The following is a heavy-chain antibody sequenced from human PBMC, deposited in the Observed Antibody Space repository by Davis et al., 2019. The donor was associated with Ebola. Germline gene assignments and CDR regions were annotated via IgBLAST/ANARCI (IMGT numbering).Heavy chain of an antibody. Sequence: SETLSLTCTVSGGSISSSSYYWGWIRQPPGKGLEWIGSIYYSGSTYYNPSLKSRVTISVDTSKNQFSLKLSSVTAADTAVYYCARLKGGCSGGSCGYFDYWGQGTLVTVSS. CDR3: ARLKGGCSGGSCGYFDY. D-gene: IGHD2-15*01. J-gene: IGHJ4*02. CDR1: GGSISSSSYY. V-gene: IGHV4-39*07. CDR2: IYYSGST.